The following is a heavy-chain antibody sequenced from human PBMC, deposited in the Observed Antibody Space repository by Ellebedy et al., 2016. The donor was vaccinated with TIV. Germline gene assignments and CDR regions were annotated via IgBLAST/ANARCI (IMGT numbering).Heavy chain of an antibody. CDR1: GFTFSNHA. CDR2: ITSTADRT. CDR3: STKRFGSSDL. D-gene: IGHD3-16*01. J-gene: IGHJ3*01. V-gene: IGHV3-23*01. Sequence: GESLKISCAASGFTFSNHAMAWVRQAPGKGLEWVSSITSTADRTHYADSVKGRFTISTDNSKNTLFLQMNSLRIEDTAVYYCSTKRFGSSDLWGRGTVVTVSS.